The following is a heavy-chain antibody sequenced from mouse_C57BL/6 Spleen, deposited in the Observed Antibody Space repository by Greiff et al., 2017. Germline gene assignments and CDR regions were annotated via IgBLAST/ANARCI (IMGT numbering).Heavy chain of an antibody. CDR3: ASDRANQYYCDY. CDR2: ISDGSSYT. CDR1: GFTFTSYA. V-gene: IGHV5-4*03. Sequence: EVKLVESGGGLAKPGGSLKLSCAASGFTFTSYAMTWVRQTPEKRLEWVATISDGSSYTYYPDNVKARFTISRDNAKDNLYLQMYQLKSRDTAMEYCASDRANQYYCDYWGQGTTLTVSA. J-gene: IGHJ2*01. D-gene: IGHD3-1*01.